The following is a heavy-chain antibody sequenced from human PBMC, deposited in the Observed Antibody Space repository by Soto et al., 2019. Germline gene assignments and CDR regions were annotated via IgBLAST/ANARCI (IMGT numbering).Heavy chain of an antibody. Sequence: SQIMSLTCTVSGGSLSSFYWSWIRQPPGKGLEWIGYIYYSGSTNYNPSLKSRVTISVDTSKNQFSLKLSSVTAADTAVYYCASHSPQPHGAPDYWLQGTLDTVSS. D-gene: IGHD1-1*01. J-gene: IGHJ4*02. CDR3: ASHSPQPHGAPDY. CDR1: GGSLSSFY. V-gene: IGHV4-59*01. CDR2: IYYSGST.